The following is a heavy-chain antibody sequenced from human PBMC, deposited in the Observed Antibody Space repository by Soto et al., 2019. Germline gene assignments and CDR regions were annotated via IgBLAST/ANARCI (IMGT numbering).Heavy chain of an antibody. CDR1: GGSISGFY. J-gene: IGHJ4*02. D-gene: IGHD3-22*01. V-gene: IGHV4-4*07. CDR2: IYTSGST. Sequence: PSETLSLTCTVSGGSISGFYWSWIRQPAGKGLEWIGHIYTSGSTRYNPSLQSRVTLSLDTSKNQFSLKLSSVTAADPAVYYCARATMAYYYDSSGYYWIYFDYWGQGNTVAVSS. CDR3: ARATMAYYYDSSGYYWIYFDY.